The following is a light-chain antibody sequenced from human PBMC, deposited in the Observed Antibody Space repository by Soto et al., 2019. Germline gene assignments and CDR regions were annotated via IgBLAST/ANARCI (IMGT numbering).Light chain of an antibody. CDR1: QSISTTY. Sequence: EIVVTQSPGTLSLSPGERATLSCRASQSISTTYLAWYQQRPGQAPRLLIYGASSRATGIPDRFSGSGSATDFTLTINRVEPEDFAVYYCQQYGSSPYTCGQGTKMEIK. V-gene: IGKV3-20*01. J-gene: IGKJ2*01. CDR2: GAS. CDR3: QQYGSSPYT.